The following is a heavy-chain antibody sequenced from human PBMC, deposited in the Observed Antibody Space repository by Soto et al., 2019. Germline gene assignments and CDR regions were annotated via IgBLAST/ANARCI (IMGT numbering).Heavy chain of an antibody. CDR1: GFTFSDYY. Sequence: VQLSESGGGLVKPGGSLRLSCAASGFTFSDYYITWIRQAPGKGLEWVSYISSSSSYTNYADSVKGRFTISRDNAKNSLYLQMNSLRAEDTAVYYCARGPGLFNCGGDCRTLDYWGQGTLVTVSS. D-gene: IGHD2-21*02. CDR2: ISSSSSYT. CDR3: ARGPGLFNCGGDCRTLDY. J-gene: IGHJ4*02. V-gene: IGHV3-11*06.